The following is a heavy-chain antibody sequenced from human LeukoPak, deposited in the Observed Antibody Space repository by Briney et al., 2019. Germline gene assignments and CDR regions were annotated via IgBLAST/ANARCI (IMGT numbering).Heavy chain of an antibody. V-gene: IGHV4-59*01. CDR1: GGSFSGYY. Sequence: SETLSLTCAVYGGSFSGYYWSWIRQPPGKGLEWIGYIYYSGSTNYNPSLKSRVTISVDTSKNQFSLKLSSVTAADTAVYYCARDGSSSFNAFDIWGQGTMVTVSS. D-gene: IGHD6-13*01. CDR2: IYYSGST. CDR3: ARDGSSSFNAFDI. J-gene: IGHJ3*02.